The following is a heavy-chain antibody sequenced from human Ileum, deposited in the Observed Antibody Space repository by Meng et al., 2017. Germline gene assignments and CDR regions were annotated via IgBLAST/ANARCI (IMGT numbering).Heavy chain of an antibody. V-gene: IGHV4-30-4*01. CDR1: GASVDSGDYY. Sequence: QVQLQESGPGLVKPSQTLSLTCTVSGASVDSGDYYWSWIRQPPEKGLEWMGYISDGGTTSYNPSLKSRLTISIDTSKNQFSLRLSSVTAADTAVYYCARDGDYVFYKWFDPWGQGTLVTVSS. D-gene: IGHD4-17*01. J-gene: IGHJ5*02. CDR2: ISDGGTT. CDR3: ARDGDYVFYKWFDP.